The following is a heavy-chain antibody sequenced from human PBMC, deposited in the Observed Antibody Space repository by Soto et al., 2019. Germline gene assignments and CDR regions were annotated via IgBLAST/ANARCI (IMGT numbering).Heavy chain of an antibody. CDR1: GSTFTDY. Sequence: QVQLVQSGPEVKKPGASVKVSCKASGSTFTDYMSWVRQAPGQGLEWMGWINPHSGGTDYAQKFQDRVTVTTDTSISTSDRELNRRMSDDTAVYFCAMSKGRGALAVWGQGTRVTVSS. CDR3: AMSKGRGALAV. CDR2: INPHSGGT. J-gene: IGHJ3*01. D-gene: IGHD3-10*01. V-gene: IGHV1-2*02.